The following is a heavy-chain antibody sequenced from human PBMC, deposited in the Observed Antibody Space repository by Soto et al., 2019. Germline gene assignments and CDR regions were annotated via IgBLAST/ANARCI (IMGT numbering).Heavy chain of an antibody. D-gene: IGHD3-10*01. J-gene: IGHJ6*02. Sequence: GGSLRLSCSASGFTFSDYYMSWIRQAPGKGLEWVSYISSTSSTKNYADSVKGRFTISRDNAKNSLYLQMNSLRDKDTAVYYCARRITMVRGPYYYYAMDVWGPGTTVTVSS. V-gene: IGHV3-11*06. CDR1: GFTFSDYY. CDR3: ARRITMVRGPYYYYAMDV. CDR2: ISSTSSTK.